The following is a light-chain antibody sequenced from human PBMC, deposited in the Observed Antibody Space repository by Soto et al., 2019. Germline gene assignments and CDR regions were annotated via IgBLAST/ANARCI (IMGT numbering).Light chain of an antibody. V-gene: IGKV3-15*01. J-gene: IGKJ5*01. Sequence: VMTQSPGTLTLSLRESATLFXRASLSVDAYLTWYQQKAGQXTRLLXXGSXTRATGVTARFIGGGSGKEFTLTISSLQSEDSAVYYCRQYHKWPTSTFGQGTRLEIK. CDR2: GSX. CDR3: RQYHKWPTST. CDR1: LSVDAY.